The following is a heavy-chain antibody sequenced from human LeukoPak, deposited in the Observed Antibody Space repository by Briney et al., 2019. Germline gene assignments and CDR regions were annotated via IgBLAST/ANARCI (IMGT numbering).Heavy chain of an antibody. CDR1: GGSFSGYD. CDR3: ATRGGGTFDY. D-gene: IGHD3-16*01. J-gene: IGHJ4*02. Sequence: AETLSLTCAVYGGSFSGYDWSGIRQPPGKGVEWMGEINHSGSTNYNPSLKSRGTISVATSKNQFSLKLSSVTAADTAVYYCATRGGGTFDYWGQGTLVTVSS. CDR2: INHSGST. V-gene: IGHV4-34*01.